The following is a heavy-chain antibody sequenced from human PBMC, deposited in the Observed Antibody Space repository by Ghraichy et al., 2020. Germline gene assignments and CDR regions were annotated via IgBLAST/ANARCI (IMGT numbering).Heavy chain of an antibody. D-gene: IGHD6-6*01. V-gene: IGHV3-33*01. CDR2: IWYDGSNK. J-gene: IGHJ6*02. CDR1: GFTFSSYG. CDR3: ARVPKQLVYYYGMDV. Sequence: GGSLRLSCAASGFTFSSYGMHWVRQAPGKRLEWVAVIWYDGSNKYYADSVKGRFTISRDNSKNTLYLQMNSLRAEDTAVYYCARVPKQLVYYYGMDVWGQGTTVTVSS.